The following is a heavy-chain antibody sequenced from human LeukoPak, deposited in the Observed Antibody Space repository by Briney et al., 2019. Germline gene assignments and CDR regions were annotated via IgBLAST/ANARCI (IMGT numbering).Heavy chain of an antibody. D-gene: IGHD3-16*01. J-gene: IGHJ4*02. CDR1: GFTFSSYG. V-gene: IGHV3-30*18. Sequence: GSLRLSCAASGFTFSSYGMHWVRQAPGKGLEWVAVISYDGSNKYYADSVKGRFTISRDNSKNTLYLQMNSLRAEDTAVYYCAKAWLTDFFDYWGQGTLVTVSS. CDR2: ISYDGSNK. CDR3: AKAWLTDFFDY.